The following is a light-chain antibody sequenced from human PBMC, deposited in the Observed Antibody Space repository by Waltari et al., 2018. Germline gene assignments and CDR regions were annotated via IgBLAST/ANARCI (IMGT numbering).Light chain of an antibody. Sequence: IVLTQSPGTLSLSPGERATLSCLTSQSVGRTLAWYQQKPGQPPRLLIYGASIRATGIPDRFSGSGSGTDFSLTISRLEPEDFAVYYCQHYVRLPVTFGQGTKVEIK. CDR1: QSVGRT. V-gene: IGKV3-20*01. CDR3: QHYVRLPVT. CDR2: GAS. J-gene: IGKJ1*01.